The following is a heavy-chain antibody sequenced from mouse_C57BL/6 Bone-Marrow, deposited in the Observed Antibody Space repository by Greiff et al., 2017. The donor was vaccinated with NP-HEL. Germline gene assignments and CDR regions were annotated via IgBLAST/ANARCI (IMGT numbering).Heavy chain of an antibody. CDR2: IYPGGGYT. CDR3: ARSSVCYYWNFDV. J-gene: IGHJ1*01. V-gene: IGHV1-63*01. Sequence: QVQLQQSGAELVRPGTSVKMSCKASGYTFTNYWIGWAKQRPGHGLEWIGDIYPGGGYTNYNEKFKGKATLTAAKSSSTAYMQFSSLTSEDSAIYYCARSSVCYYWNFDVWGAGTVTVSS. CDR1: GYTFTNYW.